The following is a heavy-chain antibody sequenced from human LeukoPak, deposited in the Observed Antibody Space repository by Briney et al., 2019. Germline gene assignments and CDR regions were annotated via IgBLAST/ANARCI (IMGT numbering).Heavy chain of an antibody. V-gene: IGHV3-74*01. CDR3: ARADDWNYGENY. J-gene: IGHJ4*01. Sequence: GGSLRLSCAASGFTFSSYWMHWVRRAPGKGLVWVSRINSDGSSTSYADSVKGRFTISRDNAKNTLYLQMNSLRAEDTAVYYCARADDWNYGENYWGHGTLVTVSS. D-gene: IGHD1-7*01. CDR1: GFTFSSYW. CDR2: INSDGSST.